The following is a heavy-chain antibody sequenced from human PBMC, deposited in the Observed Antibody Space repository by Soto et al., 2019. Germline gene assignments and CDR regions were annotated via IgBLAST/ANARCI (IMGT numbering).Heavy chain of an antibody. V-gene: IGHV4-31*03. D-gene: IGHD6-19*01. CDR2: IYHIGRP. CDR3: VRDRAWDSSVHWFDT. Sequence: QVQLQESGPGLVKPSQTLSLTCTVSGRPVSSGGYYWTWIRQHPGRGLEWFGYIYHIGRPSYNPSLENRLTISLGTSKNQFSLNLTSVTAADTAIYYCVRDRAWDSSVHWFDTWGQGILVTVSS. J-gene: IGHJ5*02. CDR1: GRPVSSGGYY.